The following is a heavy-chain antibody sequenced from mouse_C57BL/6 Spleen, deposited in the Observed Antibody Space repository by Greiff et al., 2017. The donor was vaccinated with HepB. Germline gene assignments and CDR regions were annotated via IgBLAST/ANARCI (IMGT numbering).Heavy chain of an antibody. CDR3: TMGSYSNYAMDY. Sequence: QVHVKQSGAELVRPGASVTLSCKASGYTFTDYEMHWVKQTPVHGLEWIGAIDPETGGTAYNQKFKGKAILTADKSSSTAYMELRSLTSEDSAVYYCTMGSYSNYAMDYWGQGTSVTVSS. V-gene: IGHV1-15*01. D-gene: IGHD2-5*01. CDR2: IDPETGGT. CDR1: GYTFTDYE. J-gene: IGHJ4*01.